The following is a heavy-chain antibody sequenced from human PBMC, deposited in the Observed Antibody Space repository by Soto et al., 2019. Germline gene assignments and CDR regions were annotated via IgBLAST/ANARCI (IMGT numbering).Heavy chain of an antibody. CDR3: ADLSRYCTSSNCD. Sequence: DVRLLESGGGLVQPGGSLRLSCAASGFTFSSYSMSWVRQAPGKGLEWVSTIGTSASTYYGDSVRGRFTISRDNSRNTLYLQTNSLRAEDTAVSYCADLSRYCTSSNCDWGQGTLVTVSS. CDR2: IGTSAST. CDR1: GFTFSSYS. V-gene: IGHV3-23*01. D-gene: IGHD2-2*01. J-gene: IGHJ4*02.